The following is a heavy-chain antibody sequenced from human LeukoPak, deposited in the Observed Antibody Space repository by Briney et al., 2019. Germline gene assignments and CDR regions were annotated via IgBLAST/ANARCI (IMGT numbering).Heavy chain of an antibody. CDR1: GFTFSSYG. J-gene: IGHJ4*02. D-gene: IGHD2-2*01. Sequence: GGSLRLSCAASGFTFSSYGMHWVRQAPGKGLKWVAFIRYDGSNKYYADSVKGRFTISRDNSKNTLYLQMNSLRAEDTAVYYCAKLGDCSSTSCLDYWGQGTLVTVSS. V-gene: IGHV3-30*02. CDR2: IRYDGSNK. CDR3: AKLGDCSSTSCLDY.